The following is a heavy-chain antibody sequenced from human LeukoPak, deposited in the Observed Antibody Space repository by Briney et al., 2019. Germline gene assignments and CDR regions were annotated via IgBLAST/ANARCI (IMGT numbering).Heavy chain of an antibody. Sequence: ASVKVFCKASGGTFSSYAISWVRQAPGQGLEWMGRIIPIFGIANYAQKFQGRVTITADKSTSTAYMELSSLRSEDTAVYYCAREFQYNWIFKGFDPWGQGTLVTVSS. CDR2: IIPIFGIA. V-gene: IGHV1-69*04. CDR1: GGTFSSYA. D-gene: IGHD1-20*01. J-gene: IGHJ5*02. CDR3: AREFQYNWIFKGFDP.